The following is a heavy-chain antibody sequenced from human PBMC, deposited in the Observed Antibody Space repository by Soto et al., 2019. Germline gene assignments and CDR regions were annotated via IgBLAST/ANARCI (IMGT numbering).Heavy chain of an antibody. J-gene: IGHJ4*02. V-gene: IGHV1-8*01. Sequence: QVQLVQSGAEVKKPGASVRVSCKASGYTFTNYDINWVRQATGQGLEWMGWMNPSNGNTGYAQKFQGRVTMTMDTSISTAYMELSSLTSADTAVYYCARFVRHQLPTIDYWGQGALVTVSS. CDR3: ARFVRHQLPTIDY. CDR1: GYTFTNYD. CDR2: MNPSNGNT. D-gene: IGHD1-26*01.